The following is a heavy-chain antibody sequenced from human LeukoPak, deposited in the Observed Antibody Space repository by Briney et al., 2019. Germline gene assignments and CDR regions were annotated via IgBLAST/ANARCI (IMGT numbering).Heavy chain of an antibody. V-gene: IGHV3-21*01. D-gene: IGHD5-24*01. CDR3: ARGRDGYNYRYFDY. CDR2: ISSSSSYI. CDR1: GFTFSSYS. Sequence: GGSLRLSCAASGFTFSSYSMNWVRQAPGNRLEWVSSISSSSSYIYYADSVKGRFTISRDNAKNTLYLRMNSLRAEDTAVYYCARGRDGYNYRYFDYWGQGTLVTVSS. J-gene: IGHJ4*02.